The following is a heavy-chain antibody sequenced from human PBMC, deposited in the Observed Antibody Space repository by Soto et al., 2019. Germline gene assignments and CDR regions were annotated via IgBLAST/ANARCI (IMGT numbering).Heavy chain of an antibody. CDR1: GFTFDDYA. J-gene: IGHJ4*02. D-gene: IGHD2-15*01. CDR3: AKGAGGLVVAATANTFDY. CDR2: ISWNSCSI. V-gene: IGHV3-9*01. Sequence: EVQLVESGGGLVQPGRSLRLSCAASGFTFDDYAMHWVRQAPGKGLEWVSGISWNSCSIGYADSVKGRFTISRDNAKNSLYLQMNSLRAEDTALYYCAKGAGGLVVAATANTFDYWGQGTLVTVSS.